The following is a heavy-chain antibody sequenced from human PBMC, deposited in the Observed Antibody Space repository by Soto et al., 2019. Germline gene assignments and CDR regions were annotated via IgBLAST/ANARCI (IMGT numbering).Heavy chain of an antibody. V-gene: IGHV4-4*02. CDR2: IYHTGST. Sequence: QVVLQQSGPGLVRPSGTLSLSCAVSGDSISSTHWWTWVRQPPGKGLEWIGAIYHTGSTTDNPSLKSRVTTSVDKSNNQFSLRLTSVTAADTAVYYCATLPPRIVTVLLPLPGWAQGTLVTVSS. CDR3: ATLPPRIVTVLLPLPG. J-gene: IGHJ4*02. D-gene: IGHD2-15*01. CDR1: GDSISSTHW.